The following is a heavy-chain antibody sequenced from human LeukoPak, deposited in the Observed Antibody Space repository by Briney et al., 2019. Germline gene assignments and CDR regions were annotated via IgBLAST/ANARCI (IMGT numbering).Heavy chain of an antibody. Sequence: SETLSLTCTVSGDSINTYYWRGIRQPAGKGLEWIGRIYSSGSTNYNSSLKSRVTMSVDTSKKQFSLKLTSVTAGDTSVYYCARYLVVKGLYYFDYWGQGTLVTVSS. V-gene: IGHV4-4*07. CDR3: ARYLVVKGLYYFDY. J-gene: IGHJ4*02. CDR1: GDSINTYY. CDR2: IYSSGST. D-gene: IGHD2/OR15-2a*01.